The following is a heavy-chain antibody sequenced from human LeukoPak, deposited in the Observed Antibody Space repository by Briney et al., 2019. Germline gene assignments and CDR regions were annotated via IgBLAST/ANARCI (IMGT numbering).Heavy chain of an antibody. CDR1: GYTFTSYG. Sequence: ASVKVSCKASGYTFTSYGISWVRQAPGQGLEWMGWISAYNGNTNYAQKLQGRVTMTTDTSTSTAYMELRSLRSDDTAVYYCARDYKDDILTGPMGYYGMDVWGQGTTVTVSS. CDR3: ARDYKDDILTGPMGYYGMDV. D-gene: IGHD3-9*01. CDR2: ISAYNGNT. J-gene: IGHJ6*02. V-gene: IGHV1-18*01.